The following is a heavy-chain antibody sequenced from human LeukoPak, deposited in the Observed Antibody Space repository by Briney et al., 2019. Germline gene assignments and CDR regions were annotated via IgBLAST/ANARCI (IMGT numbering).Heavy chain of an antibody. CDR3: ARARGGSGKNWFDP. CDR2: IYSGGST. V-gene: IGHV3-53*04. D-gene: IGHD1-26*01. J-gene: IGHJ5*02. Sequence: PGGSLRLSCAASGFTLSSNYMSWVRQAPGKGLEWVSVIYSGGSTYYADSVKGRFTISRHNSKNTLYLQMNSLRAEDTAVYYCARARGGSGKNWFDPWGQGTLVTVSS. CDR1: GFTLSSNY.